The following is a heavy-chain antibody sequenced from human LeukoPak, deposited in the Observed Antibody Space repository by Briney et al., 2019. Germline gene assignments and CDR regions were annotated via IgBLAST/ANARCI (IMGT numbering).Heavy chain of an antibody. CDR2: LSGSGANT. Sequence: GGSLRLSCAASGFTFSSYAMSWVRQAPGKGLEWVSGLSGSGANTYYADSVKGRFTISRDNSKNTVYLQMNSLRAEDTALYYCAKVVQSTGWCFDYWGQGTLVTVSS. D-gene: IGHD6-19*01. CDR1: GFTFSSYA. J-gene: IGHJ4*02. V-gene: IGHV3-23*01. CDR3: AKVVQSTGWCFDY.